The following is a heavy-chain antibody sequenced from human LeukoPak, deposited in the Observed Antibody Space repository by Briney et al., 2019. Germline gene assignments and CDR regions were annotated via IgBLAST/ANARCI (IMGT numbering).Heavy chain of an antibody. D-gene: IGHD3-10*01. Sequence: SETLSLTCTASGGSISSYYWSWIRQPAGKGLEWIGYIYYSGSTDYNPSLKSRVTISVDTSKNQFSLKLSSVTAADTAVYYCARAHRSGSYAFDIWGPGTKVIVSS. CDR1: GGSISSYY. V-gene: IGHV4-59*01. CDR3: ARAHRSGSYAFDI. CDR2: IYYSGST. J-gene: IGHJ3*02.